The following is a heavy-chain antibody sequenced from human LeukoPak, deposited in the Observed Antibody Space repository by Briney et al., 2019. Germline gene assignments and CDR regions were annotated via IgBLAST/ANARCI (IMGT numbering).Heavy chain of an antibody. Sequence: SETLSLTCTVSGGSISIAGYYCSWIRQHPGKGLEWVGYIYYSGNTYYNPSLKSRLNISVDTSKNQFSLRLSSVTAADTAVYYSARVEGYYYMNAWGKGTTVTVTS. V-gene: IGHV4-31*03. CDR2: IYYSGNT. CDR1: GGSISIAGYY. CDR3: ARVEGYYYMNA. J-gene: IGHJ6*03.